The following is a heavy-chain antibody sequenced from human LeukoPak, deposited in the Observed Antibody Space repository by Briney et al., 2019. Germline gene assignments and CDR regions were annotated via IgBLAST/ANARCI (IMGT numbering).Heavy chain of an antibody. D-gene: IGHD5-18*01. J-gene: IGHJ4*02. CDR3: AKPRGYSYGYGLVDY. CDR1: GFTFSSYA. V-gene: IGHV3-23*01. CDR2: ISGSGGST. Sequence: QPGGSPRLSCAASGFTFSSYAMSWVRQAPGRGLEWVSAISGSGGSTYYADSVKGRFTISRDNSKNTLYLQMNSLRAEDTAVYYCAKPRGYSYGYGLVDYWGQGTLVTVSS.